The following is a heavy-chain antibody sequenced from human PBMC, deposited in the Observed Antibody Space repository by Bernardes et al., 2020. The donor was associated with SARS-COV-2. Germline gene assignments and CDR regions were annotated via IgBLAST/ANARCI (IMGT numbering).Heavy chain of an antibody. CDR2: IYYSGIT. CDR3: ARHKIYCSGGSCYSGWFDP. Sequence: SESLSLTCTVSGGSISSISYYWGWLLQPPGKGLEWIGSIYYSGITYYNPSLKSRVTISVDTSKNQFSLKLSSVTAADTAVYYCARHKIYCSGGSCYSGWFDPWGQGTLVTVSS. V-gene: IGHV4-39*01. CDR1: GGSISSISYY. J-gene: IGHJ5*02. D-gene: IGHD2-15*01.